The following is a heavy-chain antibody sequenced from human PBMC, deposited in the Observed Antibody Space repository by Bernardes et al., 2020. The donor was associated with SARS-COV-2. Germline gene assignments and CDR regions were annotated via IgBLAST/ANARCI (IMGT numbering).Heavy chain of an antibody. V-gene: IGHV3-74*01. J-gene: IGHJ4*02. CDR1: GFTFSGYW. D-gene: IGHD1-7*01. Sequence: GGSLRLSCAASGFTFSGYWMHWVRQAPEKGLVWVARIKSDGSSTNYADAVKGRFTISRDNVNNKLYLQMNDLRVEDTAVYYCARGTGNYGDWDYWGQGTLVTVSS. CDR3: ARGTGNYGDWDY. CDR2: IKSDGSST.